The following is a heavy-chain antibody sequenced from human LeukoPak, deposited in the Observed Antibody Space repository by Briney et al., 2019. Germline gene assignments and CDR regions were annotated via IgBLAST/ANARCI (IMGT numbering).Heavy chain of an antibody. Sequence: SETLSLTCTVSGGSISSYYWSWIRQPPGKGLEWIGYIYYSGSTYYNPSLKSRVTISVDTSKNQFSLKLSSVTAADTAVYYCARRGGSSWYGDWFDPWGQGTLVTVSS. CDR2: IYYSGST. J-gene: IGHJ5*02. CDR3: ARRGGSSWYGDWFDP. D-gene: IGHD6-13*01. CDR1: GGSISSYY. V-gene: IGHV4-59*08.